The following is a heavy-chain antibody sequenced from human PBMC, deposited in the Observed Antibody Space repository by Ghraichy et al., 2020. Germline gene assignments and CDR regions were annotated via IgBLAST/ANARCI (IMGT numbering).Heavy chain of an antibody. CDR2: INPSGGST. J-gene: IGHJ4*02. CDR1: GYTFTSYY. V-gene: IGHV1-46*01. D-gene: IGHD6-13*01. CDR3: ARDLGKIAAAGI. Sequence: ASVKVSCKASGYTFTSYYMHWVRQAPGQGLEWMGIINPSGGSTSYAQKFQGRVTMTRDTSTSTVYMELSSLRSEDTAVHYCARDLGKIAAAGIWGQGTLVTVSS.